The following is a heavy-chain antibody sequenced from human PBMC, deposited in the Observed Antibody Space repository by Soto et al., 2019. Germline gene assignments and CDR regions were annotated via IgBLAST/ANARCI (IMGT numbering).Heavy chain of an antibody. D-gene: IGHD6-13*01. CDR2: MYYSGST. J-gene: IGHJ4*02. V-gene: IGHV4-31*03. CDR3: ARGYRQSGYSSSWLFDY. Sequence: QVQLRESGPGLVKPSQTLSLTCTVSGGSINSGGYYWNWIRQHPGKVLEWIGYMYYSGSTYYNPSPTSRVIISADTSENHFSLKLSSVTSADTAVYFCARGYRQSGYSSSWLFDYWGQGTLVNVSS. CDR1: GGSINSGGYY.